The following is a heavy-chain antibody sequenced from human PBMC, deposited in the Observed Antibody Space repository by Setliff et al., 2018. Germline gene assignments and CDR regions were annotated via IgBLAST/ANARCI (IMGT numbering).Heavy chain of an antibody. J-gene: IGHJ4*02. CDR2: MNPNSGNT. CDR1: GYTFTTYT. CDR3: ARGDVYSGSYYHFDY. Sequence: GASVKVSCKASGYTFTTYTMNWVRRAPGQGLEWMGWMNPNSGNTGYSQNFQGRVTITRDTSASTAYMELSSLTSEDTAIYYCARGDVYSGSYYHFDYWGQGTLVTVPQ. V-gene: IGHV1-8*03. D-gene: IGHD1-26*01.